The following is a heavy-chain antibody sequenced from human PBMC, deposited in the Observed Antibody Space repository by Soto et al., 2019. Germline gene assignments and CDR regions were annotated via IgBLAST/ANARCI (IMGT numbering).Heavy chain of an antibody. CDR2: INPNSGGT. Sequence: GASVKVSCKASGYTFTGYYMHWVRQAPGQGLEWMGWINPNSGGTNYAQKFQGRVTMTRDTSISTAYMELSRLRSDDTAVYYCARNCGGDCYSGMDVWGQGTTVTVSS. V-gene: IGHV1-2*02. D-gene: IGHD2-21*02. CDR1: GYTFTGYY. J-gene: IGHJ6*02. CDR3: ARNCGGDCYSGMDV.